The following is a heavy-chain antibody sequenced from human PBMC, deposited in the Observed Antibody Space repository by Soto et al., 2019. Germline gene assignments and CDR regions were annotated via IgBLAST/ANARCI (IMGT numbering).Heavy chain of an antibody. D-gene: IGHD2-8*01. V-gene: IGHV3-21*01. Sequence: EVQLVESGGGLVKPGGSLRLSCSASGFTFSGNSINWVRQAPGKGLEWVSYISGPSIYIYYADSVKGRFTISRDNAKSAVYLKMNSLRAEDTAVYYCARGFRNGFNVWGQGTTVSVSS. CDR1: GFTFSGNS. CDR3: ARGFRNGFNV. J-gene: IGHJ6*02. CDR2: ISGPSIYI.